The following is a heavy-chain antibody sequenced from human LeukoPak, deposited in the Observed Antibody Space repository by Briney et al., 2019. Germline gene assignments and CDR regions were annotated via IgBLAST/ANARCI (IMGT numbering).Heavy chain of an antibody. D-gene: IGHD1-1*01. Sequence: SVKVSXKASGGTFSSYAISWVRQAPGQGLEWMGGIIPIFGTANYAQKFQGRVTITTDESTSTAYMELSSLRSEDTAVYYCARDPATTNWFDPWGQGTLVTVSS. CDR3: ARDPATTNWFDP. CDR1: GGTFSSYA. J-gene: IGHJ5*02. CDR2: IIPIFGTA. V-gene: IGHV1-69*05.